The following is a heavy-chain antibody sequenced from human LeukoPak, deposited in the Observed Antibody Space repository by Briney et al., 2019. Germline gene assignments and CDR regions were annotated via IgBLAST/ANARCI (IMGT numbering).Heavy chain of an antibody. J-gene: IGHJ6*04. V-gene: IGHV1-69*05. Sequence: GASVKVSCKASGGTFSSYAISWVRQAPGQGLEWMGGIIPMFGTAHYAQKFQGRVTITTDESTSTAYMELSSLRSEDTAVYYCARDLGMRGYYCMDVWGKGTTVTVSS. CDR2: IIPMFGTA. CDR1: GGTFSSYA. CDR3: ARDLGMRGYYCMDV.